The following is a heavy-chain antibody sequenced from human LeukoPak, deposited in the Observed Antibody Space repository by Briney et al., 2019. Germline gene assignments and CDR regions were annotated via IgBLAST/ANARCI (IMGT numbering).Heavy chain of an antibody. J-gene: IGHJ6*04. Sequence: GGSLRLSCAVSGFTFSSWWMTWVRQAPGKGLEWVANIKQDGSEKNYVDSVKGRFTISRDNAKNSLDLQMNRLRAGDTAVYYCARGHIGMDVWGKGTTVTVSS. CDR1: GFTFSSWW. D-gene: IGHD5-12*01. CDR2: IKQDGSEK. V-gene: IGHV3-7*01. CDR3: ARGHIGMDV.